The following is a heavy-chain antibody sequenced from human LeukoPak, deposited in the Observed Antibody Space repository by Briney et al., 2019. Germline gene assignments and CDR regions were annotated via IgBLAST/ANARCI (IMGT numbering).Heavy chain of an antibody. CDR1: GYTFTSYG. V-gene: IGHV1-8*01. CDR2: MNPNSGNT. Sequence: ASVKVSCKASGYTFTSYGITWVRQAPGQGLEWMGWMNPNSGNTGYAQKFQGRVTMTRNTSISTAYMELSSLRSEDTAVYYCARDHYYDSSGYAPLDYWGQGTLVTVSS. J-gene: IGHJ4*02. D-gene: IGHD3-22*01. CDR3: ARDHYYDSSGYAPLDY.